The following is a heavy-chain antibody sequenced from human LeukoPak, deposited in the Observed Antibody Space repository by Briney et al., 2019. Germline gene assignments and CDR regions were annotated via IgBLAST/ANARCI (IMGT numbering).Heavy chain of an antibody. CDR2: INPSGGST. CDR3: ARTSSGWEEARFDY. J-gene: IGHJ4*02. Sequence: ASVKVSCKASGYSFTSYYMHWVRQAPGQGLEWMGIINPSGGSTSYAQKFQGRVTITADESTSTAYMELSSLRSEDTAVYYCARTSSGWEEARFDYWGQGTLVTVSS. D-gene: IGHD6-19*01. V-gene: IGHV1-46*01. CDR1: GYSFTSYY.